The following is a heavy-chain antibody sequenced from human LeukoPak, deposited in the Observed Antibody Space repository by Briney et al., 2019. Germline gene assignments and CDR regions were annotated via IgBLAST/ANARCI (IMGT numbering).Heavy chain of an antibody. Sequence: SQTLSLTCTVSGGSISSGSCYWCWIRQPAGKGLEWIGRIYTSGSTNYNPSLKSRVTISVDTSKNQFSLKLSSVTAADTAVYYCARGGTMVRGVRANYWYFDLWGRGTLVTVSS. CDR3: ARGGTMVRGVRANYWYFDL. CDR2: IYTSGST. J-gene: IGHJ2*01. CDR1: GGSISSGSCY. V-gene: IGHV4-61*02. D-gene: IGHD3-10*01.